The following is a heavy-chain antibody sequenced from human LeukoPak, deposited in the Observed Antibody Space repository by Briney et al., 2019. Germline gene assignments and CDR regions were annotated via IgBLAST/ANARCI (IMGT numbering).Heavy chain of an antibody. V-gene: IGHV3-43D*04. Sequence: PGGSLRLSCAASGFTFDDYAMHWVRQAPGKGLEWVSLISWNGGSTYYADSVKGRFTISRDNSKNSLYLQMNSLRTEDTALYYCAKAYSGSYTTYFDYWGQGTLVTVSS. CDR3: AKAYSGSYTTYFDY. J-gene: IGHJ4*02. CDR2: ISWNGGST. D-gene: IGHD1-26*01. CDR1: GFTFDDYA.